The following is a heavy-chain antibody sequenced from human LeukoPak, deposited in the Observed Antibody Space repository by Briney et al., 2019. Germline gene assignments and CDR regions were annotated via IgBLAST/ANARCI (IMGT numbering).Heavy chain of an antibody. J-gene: IGHJ4*02. CDR3: AKEAGYSSSWYAY. CDR2: ISGSGGST. D-gene: IGHD6-13*01. Sequence: GGSLRLFCAASGFTFSSYVMSWVRQAPGKGLEGVSAISGSGGSTYYADSVKGRFTITRDNSKNTLYLQMNSLRAEDTAVYYCAKEAGYSSSWYAYWGQGTLVTISS. CDR1: GFTFSSYV. V-gene: IGHV3-23*01.